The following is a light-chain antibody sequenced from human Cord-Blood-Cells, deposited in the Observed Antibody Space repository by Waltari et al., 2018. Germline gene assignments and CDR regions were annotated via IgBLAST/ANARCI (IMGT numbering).Light chain of an antibody. CDR3: SSYAGSNNLV. V-gene: IGLV2-8*01. CDR1: SSDVGGYNY. CDR2: EVS. J-gene: IGLJ2*01. Sequence: QSALTQPPSASGSPGQSVTISCTGTSSDVGGYNYVSWYQQHPAKAPKLMINEVSKRPSGFPDRFAGSKSGNTASLTVSGLQAEDEADYCCSSYAGSNNLVFGGGTKLTVL.